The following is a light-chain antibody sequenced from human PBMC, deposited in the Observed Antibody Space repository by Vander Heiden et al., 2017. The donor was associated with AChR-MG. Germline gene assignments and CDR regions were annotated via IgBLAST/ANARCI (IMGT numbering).Light chain of an antibody. CDR3: QQEDSTPLT. CDR2: GAS. Sequence: DIVMTQSPDSLAVSLGERATINCKSSQSVLYSSNNKNYLAWYQQKPGQPPKLLIYGASTRESGVPDRFSGSGSGTDFTLTISSRQAEDVAVYYCQQEDSTPLTFGGGTKVEIK. J-gene: IGKJ4*01. V-gene: IGKV4-1*01. CDR1: QSVLYSSNNKNY.